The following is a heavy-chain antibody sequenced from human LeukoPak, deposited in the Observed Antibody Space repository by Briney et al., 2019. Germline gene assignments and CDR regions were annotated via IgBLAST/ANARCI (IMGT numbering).Heavy chain of an antibody. J-gene: IGHJ6*04. CDR3: AELGITMIGGV. D-gene: IGHD3-10*02. Sequence: GGSLRLSCAASGFTFSGYNMNWVRQAPGKGLEWVSFISTSSSYIHYADSVKGRFTISRDNAKNSLFLQMNSLRAEDTAVYYCAELGITMIGGVWGKGTTVTISS. CDR1: GFTFSGYN. CDR2: ISTSSSYI. V-gene: IGHV3-21*01.